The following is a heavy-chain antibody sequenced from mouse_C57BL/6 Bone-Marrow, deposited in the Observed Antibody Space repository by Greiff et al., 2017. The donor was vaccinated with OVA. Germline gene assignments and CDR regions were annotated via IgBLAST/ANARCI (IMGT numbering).Heavy chain of an antibody. Sequence: QVQLQQPGAELVKPGASVKLSCKASGYTFTSYWMHWVKQRPGRGLEWIGRIDPNSGGTKYNEKFKSKATLTVDKPSSTAYMQLSSRTSEDSAVYYCARAGVYGNYEKTYFDYWGQGTTLTVSS. J-gene: IGHJ2*01. CDR3: ARAGVYGNYEKTYFDY. CDR1: GYTFTSYW. V-gene: IGHV1-72*01. D-gene: IGHD2-1*01. CDR2: IDPNSGGT.